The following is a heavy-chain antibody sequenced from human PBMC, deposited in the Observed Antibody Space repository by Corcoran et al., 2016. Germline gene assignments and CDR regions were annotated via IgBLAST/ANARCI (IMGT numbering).Heavy chain of an antibody. CDR3: AKGTLPVVVITLPDY. V-gene: IGHV3-30*18. CDR2: ISYDGSNK. D-gene: IGHD3-22*01. CDR1: GFTFSSYG. Sequence: QVQLVESGGGVVQSGRSLRLSCAASGFTFSSYGMHWVRQAPGKGLEWVAVISYDGSNKYYADSVKGRFTISRDNSKNTLYLQMNSLRAEDTAVYYCAKGTLPVVVITLPDYCGQGPLVTVSS. J-gene: IGHJ4*02.